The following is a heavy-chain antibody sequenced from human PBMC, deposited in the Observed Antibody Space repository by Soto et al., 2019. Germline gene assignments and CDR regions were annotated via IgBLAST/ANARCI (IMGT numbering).Heavy chain of an antibody. CDR2: ISYDGGRQ. D-gene: IGHD5-18*01. CDR1: GFTVTSYG. CDR3: VTDRGYGHASVPYS. Sequence: QAHLVESGGGVVQPGGSLRLSCAASGFTVTSYGMQWVRQAPGTRLEWVAVISYDGGRQHYADSVKGRFTISRDNSKNMVLLQMTSLTAEDTAVYYCVTDRGYGHASVPYSWGQGTLVSVSS. J-gene: IGHJ4*02. V-gene: IGHV3-30*03.